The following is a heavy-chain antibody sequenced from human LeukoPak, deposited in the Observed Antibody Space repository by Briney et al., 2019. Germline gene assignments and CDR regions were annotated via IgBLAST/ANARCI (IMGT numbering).Heavy chain of an antibody. D-gene: IGHD3-22*01. CDR2: IDTGGSYT. V-gene: IGHV3-74*01. Sequence: GSLRLSCAASGFTFSTYWMHWVRQAPGKGLVWVSRIDTGGSYTSYADSVKGRFTISRDNAKNTLYMEMNSLRAEDTAVYYCTRDFLISDSTGYYLDSWGQGTQVTVSS. CDR1: GFTFSTYW. J-gene: IGHJ4*02. CDR3: TRDFLISDSTGYYLDS.